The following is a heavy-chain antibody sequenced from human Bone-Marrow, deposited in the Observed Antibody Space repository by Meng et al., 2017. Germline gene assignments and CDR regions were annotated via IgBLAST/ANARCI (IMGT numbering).Heavy chain of an antibody. D-gene: IGHD2-15*01. CDR1: GFTFSSYG. Sequence: GESLKISCAASGFTFSSYGMHWVRQAPGKGLEWVAVIWYDGSNKYYADSVKGRFTISRDNSKNTLYLQMNGLRAEDTAVYYCARDLLSQTDYWGQGTLVTVSS. V-gene: IGHV3-33*01. CDR3: ARDLLSQTDY. J-gene: IGHJ4*02. CDR2: IWYDGSNK.